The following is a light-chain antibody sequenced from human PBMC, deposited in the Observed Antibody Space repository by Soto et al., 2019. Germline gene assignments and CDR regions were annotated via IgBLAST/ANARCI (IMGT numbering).Light chain of an antibody. CDR3: QQYNTFWT. J-gene: IGKJ1*01. CDR2: DAS. CDR1: EGISSY. Sequence: DIQMTQSPSSLSASVGDRVTITCRASEGISSYLNWYQLKPGTAPKLLIYDASALPRGVPSRFSGSGSGTEFTLTISSLQPDDSATYYCQQYNTFWTFGQGTKVDIK. V-gene: IGKV1-5*01.